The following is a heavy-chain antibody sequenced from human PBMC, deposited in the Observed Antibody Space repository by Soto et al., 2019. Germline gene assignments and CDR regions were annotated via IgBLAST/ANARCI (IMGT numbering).Heavy chain of an antibody. CDR3: ARGPHFYSSGWYGSPLDY. D-gene: IGHD6-19*01. CDR1: CGSISYYY. V-gene: IGHV4-4*07. J-gene: IGHJ4*02. CDR2: IYTNGST. Sequence: PSETLSLTCTVSCGSISYYYWSWIRQPAGKELEWIGRIYTNGSTNYNPSLKSRVTMSLDMSRNQFSLKLNSVTAADTAVYYCARGPHFYSSGWYGSPLDYWGQGTLVTVSS.